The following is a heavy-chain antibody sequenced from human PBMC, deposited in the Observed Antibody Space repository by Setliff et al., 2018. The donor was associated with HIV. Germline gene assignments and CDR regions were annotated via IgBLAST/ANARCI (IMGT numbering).Heavy chain of an antibody. D-gene: IGHD3-16*01. J-gene: IGHJ4*02. Sequence: PSETLSLTCAVYGGSFTTSYWSWIRQPPGKGLEWIAEIDHTESRNYNPSLKSRVTISIDMSKNQLSLKLSSVTAADTAVYFCAGRVWTPGGVISPFDYWAQGTLVTVSS. CDR3: AGRVWTPGGVISPFDY. V-gene: IGHV4-34*01. CDR2: IDHTESR. CDR1: GGSFTTSY.